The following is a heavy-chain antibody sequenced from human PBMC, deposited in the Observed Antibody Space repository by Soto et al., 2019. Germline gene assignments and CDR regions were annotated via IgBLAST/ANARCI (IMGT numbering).Heavy chain of an antibody. CDR1: GGSISSSNW. D-gene: IGHD1-7*01. CDR2: IYYSGST. Sequence: PSETLSLTCTVSGGSISSSNWWGWIRQPPGKGLEWIGYIYYSGSTYYNPSLKSRVTMSVDTSKNQFSLKLSSVTAVDTAVYYCARKPPNYAVDYWGQGTLVTVSS. J-gene: IGHJ4*02. CDR3: ARKPPNYAVDY. V-gene: IGHV4-28*01.